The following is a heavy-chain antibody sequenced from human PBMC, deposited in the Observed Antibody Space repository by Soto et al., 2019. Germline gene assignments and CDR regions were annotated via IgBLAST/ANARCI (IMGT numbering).Heavy chain of an antibody. J-gene: IGHJ2*01. CDR2: ISSSSSYI. D-gene: IGHD2-15*01. V-gene: IGHV3-21*01. Sequence: PGGSLRLSCAASGFTFSSYSMNWVRQAPGKGLEWVSSISSSSSYIYYADSVKGRFTISRDNAKNSLYLQMNSLRAEDTAVYYCARDRVVVVAATPDWFFDLWGRGTLVTVS. CDR3: ARDRVVVVAATPDWFFDL. CDR1: GFTFSSYS.